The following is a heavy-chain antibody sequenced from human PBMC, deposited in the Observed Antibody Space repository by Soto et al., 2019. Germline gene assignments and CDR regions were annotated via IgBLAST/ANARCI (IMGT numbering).Heavy chain of an antibody. V-gene: IGHV3-30*03. D-gene: IGHD6-13*01. CDR1: GCIFINYG. J-gene: IGHJ4*02. CDR2: ISYDGTIQ. Sequence: QVQLVESGGGVVQPGRSLRLSCAASGCIFINYGMHWVRQAPGKGLEWLAVISYDGTIQYYVDSVKGRFTISRDNSNNTLFLQMNSLRPEDTAVYCWAQSRPGSSWYEGDSWGQGNLVTVSS. CDR3: AQSRPGSSWYEGDS.